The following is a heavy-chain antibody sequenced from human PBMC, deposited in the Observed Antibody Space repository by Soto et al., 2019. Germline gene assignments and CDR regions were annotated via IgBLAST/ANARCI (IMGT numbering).Heavy chain of an antibody. CDR2: IYYSGST. CDR3: ARHFRGATVNWFDP. Sequence: SETLSLTCTVSGGSVSSGSYYWSCIRQPRGKGLEWIGYIYYSGSTNYNPCLKSRVTISVDTSKNQFSLKLSSVTAADTAVYYCARHFRGATVNWFDPWGQGTLVTVSS. J-gene: IGHJ5*02. V-gene: IGHV4-61*01. D-gene: IGHD3-10*01. CDR1: GGSVSSGSYY.